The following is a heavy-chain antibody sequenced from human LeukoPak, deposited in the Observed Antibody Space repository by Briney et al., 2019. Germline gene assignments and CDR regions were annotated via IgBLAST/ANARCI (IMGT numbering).Heavy chain of an antibody. CDR1: GYTFTGYY. D-gene: IGHD6-13*01. J-gene: IGHJ4*02. CDR3: AGDPTGSGYSSTLAKDY. V-gene: IGHV1-2*02. Sequence: GASVKVSCKTSGYTFTGYYMHWVRQAPGQGLEWMGWINPNSGGTNYAQKFQGRVTMTRDTSISTAYMELSRLRSDDTAVYYCAGDPTGSGYSSTLAKDYWGQGTLVTVSS. CDR2: INPNSGGT.